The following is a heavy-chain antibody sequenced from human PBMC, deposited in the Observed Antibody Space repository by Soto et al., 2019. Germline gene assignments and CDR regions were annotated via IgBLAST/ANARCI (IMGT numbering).Heavy chain of an antibody. V-gene: IGHV4-30-2*01. D-gene: IGHD1-26*01. CDR2: IYHSGST. Sequence: SETLSLTCAVSGGSISSGGYSWSWIRQPPGKGLEWIGYIYHSGSTYYNPSLKSRVTISVDRSKNQFSLKLSSVTAADTAVYYCARALIGYSRSRIDPWGQGTLVTVSS. J-gene: IGHJ5*02. CDR1: GGSISSGGYS. CDR3: ARALIGYSRSRIDP.